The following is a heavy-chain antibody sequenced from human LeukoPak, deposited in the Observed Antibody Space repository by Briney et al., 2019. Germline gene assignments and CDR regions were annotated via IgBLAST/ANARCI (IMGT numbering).Heavy chain of an antibody. CDR3: ASDYFDRTGYYGFIY. J-gene: IGHJ4*02. V-gene: IGHV4-4*07. Sequence: TSETLSLTCTVSGGSISSYYWSWIRQPAGKGLEWIGRLYTSGSTNYNPSLKSRVSMSVDTSKKQFSLRLSSVTAADTAIYYCASDYFDRTGYYGFIYWGQGSLVTISS. CDR1: GGSISSYY. CDR2: LYTSGST. D-gene: IGHD3-22*01.